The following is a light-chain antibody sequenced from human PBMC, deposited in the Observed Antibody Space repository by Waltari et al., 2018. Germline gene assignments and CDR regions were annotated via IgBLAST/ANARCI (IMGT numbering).Light chain of an antibody. CDR3: QQYDNLPLT. CDR1: QDINNY. Sequence: DIQMTQSPSSLSASVGDRVTITCQASQDINNYLNWYQQKPGKAPKLLIYDASNLEAGVPSRFSGRGSETDFTCTISSLQPEDIATYYCQQYDNLPLTFGGGTKVEIK. CDR2: DAS. V-gene: IGKV1-33*01. J-gene: IGKJ4*01.